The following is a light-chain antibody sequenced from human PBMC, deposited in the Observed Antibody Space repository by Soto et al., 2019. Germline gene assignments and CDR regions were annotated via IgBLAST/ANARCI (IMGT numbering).Light chain of an antibody. CDR3: QQYESTPPT. V-gene: IGKV4-1*01. J-gene: IGKJ2*01. Sequence: DIVMTQSPDSLAVSLGERATINCKSSQSVLYSSNNKNYLAWYQQRPGQPPKLLIYLASTRESGVPARFSGSGSGTDFTLTITSLQAEDQAVYYCQQYESTPPTFGQGTKLEIK. CDR2: LAS. CDR1: QSVLYSSNNKNY.